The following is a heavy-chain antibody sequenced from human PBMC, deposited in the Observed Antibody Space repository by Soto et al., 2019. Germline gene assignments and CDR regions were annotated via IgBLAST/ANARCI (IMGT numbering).Heavy chain of an antibody. CDR2: ITGTSAFT. CDR1: GFVFSDFQ. Sequence: GGSLRLSCSASGFVFSDFQFNWVRQAPGGGLEWLSSITGTSAFTEYAESIEGRFTISRDNPNKLLFLHMDNLRPEDTAVYYCARDNLAFQGAFDLWGQGTLVTVSS. V-gene: IGHV3-21*01. D-gene: IGHD3-16*01. J-gene: IGHJ4*02. CDR3: ARDNLAFQGAFDL.